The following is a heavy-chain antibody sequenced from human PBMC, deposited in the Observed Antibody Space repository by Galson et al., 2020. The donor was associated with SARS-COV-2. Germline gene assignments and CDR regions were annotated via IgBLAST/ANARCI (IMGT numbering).Heavy chain of an antibody. V-gene: IGHV3-48*04. J-gene: IGHJ4*02. CDR3: ARERLEY. D-gene: IGHD1-1*01. CDR2: IRSSSGTI. CDR1: GFTFSSYT. Sequence: GGSLRLSCAASGFTFSSYTMNWVRPAPVKGLELVAYIRSSSGTIYYADSVKGRFTIYRDNAKNSLYLQLNSLRVEDEAVYYCARERLEYWGKETLFTVSS.